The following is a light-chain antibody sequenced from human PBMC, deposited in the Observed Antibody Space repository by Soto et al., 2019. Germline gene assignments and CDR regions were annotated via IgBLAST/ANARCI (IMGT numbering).Light chain of an antibody. Sequence: EIVMTQSPATLSVSPGERATLSCRASQSVSSNLAWYQQKPGQTPKLLIYVASTRATGIPARFSGSGSGTEFTLSISILRLKDFEVDYYHRYNGRLLTFRGGPRWSSN. V-gene: IGKV3-15*01. CDR1: QSVSSN. J-gene: IGKJ4*01. CDR2: VAS. CDR3: HRYNGRLLT.